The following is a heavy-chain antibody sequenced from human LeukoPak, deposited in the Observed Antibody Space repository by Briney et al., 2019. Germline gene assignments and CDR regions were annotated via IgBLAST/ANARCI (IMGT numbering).Heavy chain of an antibody. CDR1: GGSISSGGYY. CDR3: ARDYYGGNPGYYFDH. V-gene: IGHV4-31*03. D-gene: IGHD4-23*01. CDR2: IYFSGST. Sequence: SETLSLTCTVSGGSISSGGYYWSWIRQHPGKGLEWIGCIYFSGSTYYNPSLKSRVTISVDTSKNQFSLQLSSVTAANTAVYYCARDYYGGNPGYYFDHWGQGTLVTVFS. J-gene: IGHJ4*02.